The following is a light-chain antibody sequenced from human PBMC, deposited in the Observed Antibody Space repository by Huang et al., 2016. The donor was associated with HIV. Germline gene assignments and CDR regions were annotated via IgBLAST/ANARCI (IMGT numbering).Light chain of an antibody. CDR3: QHYNNWPPWT. CDR2: GAS. V-gene: IGKV3D-15*01. CDR1: QGVSNN. J-gene: IGKJ1*01. Sequence: EIVMTQSPATLSGSPGERATLSCRASQGVSNNIAWYQQKPGQTPRLLIHGASTRATGIAAKFSGRGSGTDFTLTITSLQPEDSAVYYCQHYNNWPPWTFGPGTQVEI.